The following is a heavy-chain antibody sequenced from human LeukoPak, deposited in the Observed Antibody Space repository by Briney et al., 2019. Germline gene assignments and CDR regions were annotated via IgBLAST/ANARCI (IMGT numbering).Heavy chain of an antibody. CDR1: GGSITSSSFY. CDR3: ERLDGGSGGSGSFDY. J-gene: IGHJ4*02. CDR2: IYRGGTT. V-gene: IGHV4-39*01. D-gene: IGHD6-25*01. Sequence: SSETLSLTCTVSGGSITSSSFYWGCIRQPPGKGLKWIGSIYRGGTTHYNPSLKIRFTLSVDTSKNQFSLKLSSVTDADTAVYYCERLDGGSGGSGSFDYWGQGTLVTVSS.